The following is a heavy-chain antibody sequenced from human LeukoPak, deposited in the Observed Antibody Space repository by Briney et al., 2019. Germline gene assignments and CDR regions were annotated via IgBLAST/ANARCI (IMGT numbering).Heavy chain of an antibody. CDR3: AKHRRGAYAYQFDY. CDR1: GFTFSSYA. J-gene: IGHJ4*02. D-gene: IGHD5-12*01. CDR2: ISYDGSNK. V-gene: IGHV3-30*04. Sequence: GGSLRLSCAASGFTFSSYAMHWVRQAPGKGLEWVAVISYDGSNKYYADSVKGRFTISRDNSKNTLYLQMNSLRAEDTAVYYCAKHRRGAYAYQFDYWGQGTLVTVSS.